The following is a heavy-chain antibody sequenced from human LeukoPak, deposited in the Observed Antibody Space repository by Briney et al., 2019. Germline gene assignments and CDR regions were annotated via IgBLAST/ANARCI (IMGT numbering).Heavy chain of an antibody. V-gene: IGHV3-23*01. CDR2: ISDSGDNK. CDR3: AGWYDSNGYA. J-gene: IGHJ5*02. D-gene: IGHD3-22*01. Sequence: AGGSLRLSCAASGFSFSTYPMSWVRQAPGKWLDWVSAISDSGDNKQYADSVKGRFTISRDNSKSTLYLQMNNLRVEDTAVYYCAGWYDSNGYAWGQGTLVTVSS. CDR1: GFSFSTYP.